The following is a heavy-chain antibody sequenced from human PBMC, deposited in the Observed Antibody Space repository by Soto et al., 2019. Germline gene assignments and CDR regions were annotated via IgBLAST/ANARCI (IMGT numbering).Heavy chain of an antibody. J-gene: IGHJ6*02. V-gene: IGHV4-39*02. CDR1: GGSISTSAYY. CDR3: AGPDYGGNIGDMDV. CDR2: ISYSGST. D-gene: IGHD4-17*01. Sequence: SETLSLTCTVSGGSISTSAYYWGWIRQPPGKGLEWIGSISYSGSTSYNASLQSRVTISVDKSKNLLSLKLISVTAADTAVYFCAGPDYGGNIGDMDVWGQGTTVTVSS.